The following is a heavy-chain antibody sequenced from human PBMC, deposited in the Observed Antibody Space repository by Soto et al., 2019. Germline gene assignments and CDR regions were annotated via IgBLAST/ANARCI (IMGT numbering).Heavy chain of an antibody. J-gene: IGHJ4*02. Sequence: GGSLRPSCAASGFTFSSYGMHWVRQAPGKGLEWVAVIWYDGSNKYYADSVKGRFTISRDNSKNTLYLQMNSLRAEDTAVYYCARDSGYYSFFFDYWGQGTLVTV. CDR2: IWYDGSNK. CDR1: GFTFSSYG. CDR3: ARDSGYYSFFFDY. D-gene: IGHD3-22*01. V-gene: IGHV3-33*01.